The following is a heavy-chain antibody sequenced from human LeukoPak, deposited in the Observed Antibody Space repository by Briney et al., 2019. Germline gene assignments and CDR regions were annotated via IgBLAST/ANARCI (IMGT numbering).Heavy chain of an antibody. CDR2: ISYDGTYI. CDR1: GYTFCRYH. D-gene: IGHD5-24*01. V-gene: IGHV3-30*03. J-gene: IGHJ4*02. CDR3: ARYLVYNDSPLGY. Sequence: PGGSLRRSCTPSGYTFCRYHMLWVRQAPGKGLEWVAVISYDGTYIYYADSVKGRFPISRDNSKNTLYLQMNSLRPEDTAVYYFARYLVYNDSPLGYWGQGTLVTVSS.